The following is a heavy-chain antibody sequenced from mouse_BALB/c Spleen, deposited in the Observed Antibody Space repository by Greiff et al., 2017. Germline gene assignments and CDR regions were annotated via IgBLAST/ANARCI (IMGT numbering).Heavy chain of an antibody. J-gene: IGHJ3*01. Sequence: QVQLQQSGPELVKPGASVKISCKASGYTFTDYYINWVKQKPGQGLEWIGWIYPGSGNTNYNGKFKGKATLTADKSSSTAYMQLSSLTSVDSAVYFCAREITTARGFAYWGQGTLVTVSA. CDR2: IYPGSGNT. V-gene: IGHV1-84*01. CDR3: AREITTARGFAY. D-gene: IGHD1-2*01. CDR1: GYTFTDYY.